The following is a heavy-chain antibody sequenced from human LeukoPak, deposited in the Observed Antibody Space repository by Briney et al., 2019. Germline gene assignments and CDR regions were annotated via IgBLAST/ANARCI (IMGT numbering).Heavy chain of an antibody. Sequence: SETLSLTCAVYGGPFSGYYWSWIRQPPGKGLEWIGEINHSGSTNYNPSLKSRVTISVDTSNNQFSLKLSSVTAADTAVYYCARDGVIPAAQGDSYYYFMDVWGKGTTVTVSS. D-gene: IGHD2-2*01. CDR2: INHSGST. CDR1: GGPFSGYY. V-gene: IGHV4-34*01. J-gene: IGHJ6*03. CDR3: ARDGVIPAAQGDSYYYFMDV.